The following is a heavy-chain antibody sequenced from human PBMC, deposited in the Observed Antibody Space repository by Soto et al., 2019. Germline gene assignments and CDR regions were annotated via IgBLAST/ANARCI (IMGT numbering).Heavy chain of an antibody. V-gene: IGHV4-59*01. CDR3: ARQMGSDPLDI. D-gene: IGHD1-26*01. CDR1: GGSITTYY. CDR2: IYRTGST. J-gene: IGHJ3*02. Sequence: SETLSLTCTVSGGSITTYYWNWIRQSPGKGLEWIGYIYRTGSTHYNPSLNSRAAISLDSSRDRFSLKLKAVTAADTAVFFCARQMGSDPLDIWGRGTMVTVSS.